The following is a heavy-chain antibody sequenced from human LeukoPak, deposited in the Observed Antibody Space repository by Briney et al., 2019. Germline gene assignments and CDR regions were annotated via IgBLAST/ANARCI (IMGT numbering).Heavy chain of an antibody. CDR1: GFTVSSNS. V-gene: IGHV3-53*01. CDR3: ARRGRSGWHHDY. CDR2: IYSGGST. Sequence: PGGSLRLSCAASGFTVSSNSMTWVRQAPGKGLEWVSSIYSGGSTYYADSVKGRFTISRDDSQNTLYLQMNSLRADDTAVYYCARRGRSGWHHDYWGQGTPVTVSS. J-gene: IGHJ4*02. D-gene: IGHD6-19*01.